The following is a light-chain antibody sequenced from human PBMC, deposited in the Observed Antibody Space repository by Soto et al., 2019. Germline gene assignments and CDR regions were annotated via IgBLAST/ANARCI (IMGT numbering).Light chain of an antibody. J-gene: IGLJ2*01. CDR2: DVS. Sequence: QAVVTQPASVSGSPGQSITISCTGTSSDIGSYNYVAWYQQHPGKAPKLMIYDVSIRPSGASNRFSGSKSGNTASLTISGLQTEDEADYYCSSYTSTSTVVFGGGTKLTVL. V-gene: IGLV2-14*03. CDR1: SSDIGSYNY. CDR3: SSYTSTSTVV.